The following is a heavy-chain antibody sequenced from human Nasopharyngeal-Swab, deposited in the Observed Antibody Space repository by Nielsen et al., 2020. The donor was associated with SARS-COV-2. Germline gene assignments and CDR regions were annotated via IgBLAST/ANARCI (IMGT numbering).Heavy chain of an antibody. D-gene: IGHD2-21*01. J-gene: IGHJ5*02. V-gene: IGHV3-30*18. CDR2: ISYDGSNK. CDR3: AKDQSINWFDP. Sequence: WIRQPPGKGLEWVAVISYDGSNKYYADSVKGRFTISRDNSKNTLYLQMNSLRAEDTAVYYCAKDQSINWFDPWGQGTLDTVSS.